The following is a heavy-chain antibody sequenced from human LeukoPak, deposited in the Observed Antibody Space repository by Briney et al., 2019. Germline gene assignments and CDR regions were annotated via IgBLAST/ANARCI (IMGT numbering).Heavy chain of an antibody. V-gene: IGHV4-39*07. D-gene: IGHD5-12*01. CDR2: IYHSGST. Sequence: SETLSLTCTVSGGSISSSTSYWGWIRQSPGKGLEWIGSIYHSGSTNYNPSLKSRVTISVDKSKNQFSLKLSSVTAADTAVYYCARDSGYDPEDYWGQGTLVTVSS. CDR1: GGSISSSTSY. J-gene: IGHJ4*02. CDR3: ARDSGYDPEDY.